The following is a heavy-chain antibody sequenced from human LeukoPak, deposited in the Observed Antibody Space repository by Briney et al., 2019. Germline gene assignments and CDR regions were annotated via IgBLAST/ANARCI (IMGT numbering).Heavy chain of an antibody. V-gene: IGHV3-21*01. CDR3: ARDLPAAVD. CDR2: ISRSSSNI. J-gene: IGHJ4*02. CDR1: GFSFSSYS. D-gene: IGHD2-2*01. Sequence: GGSLRLSCAASGFSFSSYSMSWVRQAPGRGLEWVSFISRSSSNIYHADSVKGRFTISRDNAKNSLYLQMNSLRAEDTAVYYCARDLPAAVDWGQGTLVTVSS.